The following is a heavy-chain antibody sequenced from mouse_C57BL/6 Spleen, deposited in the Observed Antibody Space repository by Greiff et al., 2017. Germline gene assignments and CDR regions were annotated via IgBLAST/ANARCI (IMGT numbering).Heavy chain of an antibody. D-gene: IGHD2-4*01. V-gene: IGHV1-82*01. J-gene: IGHJ3*01. CDR1: GYAFSSSW. CDR3: ALYDYDEGFAY. Sequence: VKVVESGPELVKPGASVKISCKASGYAFSSSWMNWVKQRPGKGLEWIGRIYPGDGDTNYNGKFKGKATLTADKSSSTAYMQLSSLTSEDSAVYFCALYDYDEGFAYWGQGTLVTVSA. CDR2: IYPGDGDT.